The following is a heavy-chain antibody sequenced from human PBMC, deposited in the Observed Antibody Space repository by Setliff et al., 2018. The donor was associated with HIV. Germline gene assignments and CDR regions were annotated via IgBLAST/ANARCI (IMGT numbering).Heavy chain of an antibody. V-gene: IGHV4-31*03. CDR3: ARAAWDYYDTTLLGGPFDP. Sequence: PSETLSLTCSVSGGSISSGTYYWSWIRQLPGKGLEWIGYIYYSGSTYYNPSLKSRVTISLDTSKNHYSLNLTSVTAADTAVYYCARAAWDYYDTTLLGGPFDPWGQGTLVTVSS. J-gene: IGHJ5*02. D-gene: IGHD3-22*01. CDR2: IYYSGST. CDR1: GGSISSGTYY.